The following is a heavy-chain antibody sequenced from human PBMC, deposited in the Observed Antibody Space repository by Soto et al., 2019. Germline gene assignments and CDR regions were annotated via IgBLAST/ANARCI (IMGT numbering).Heavy chain of an antibody. D-gene: IGHD4-17*01. CDR1: GGSISSYY. J-gene: IGHJ4*02. CDR3: ARHLRLRSYIDY. V-gene: IGHV4-59*08. Sequence: SETLSLTCTVSGGSISSYYWSWIRQPPGKGLEWIGYIYYSGSTNYNPSLKSRVTISVDTSKNQFSLKLSSVTAADTAVYYCARHLRLRSYIDYWGQATLVTVSS. CDR2: IYYSGST.